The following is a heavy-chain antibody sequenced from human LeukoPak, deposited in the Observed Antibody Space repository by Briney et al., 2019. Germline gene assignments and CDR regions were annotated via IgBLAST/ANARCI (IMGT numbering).Heavy chain of an antibody. D-gene: IGHD3-9*01. CDR2: INWNGGST. Sequence: GGSLRLSCAASRFTFDDYGMSWVRQAPGKGLEWVSGINWNGGSTGYADSVKGRFTISRDNAKNSLYLQMNSLRAEDTALYYCARGLHYDILTGYSISDYWGQGTLVTVSS. V-gene: IGHV3-20*04. CDR3: ARGLHYDILTGYSISDY. CDR1: RFTFDDYG. J-gene: IGHJ4*02.